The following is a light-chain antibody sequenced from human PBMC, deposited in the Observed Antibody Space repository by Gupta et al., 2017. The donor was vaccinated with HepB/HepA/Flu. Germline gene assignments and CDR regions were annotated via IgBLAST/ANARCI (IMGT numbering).Light chain of an antibody. CDR2: GAS. V-gene: IGKV3-15*01. J-gene: IGKJ1*01. Sequence: EIVMTQSPVTLSLSPGARATLPCKASQSVVSNLAWYQQKPGQAPRLLIYGASARVSGIPARFSGTGSGTEFTLTISSLQPEDLAAYFCQQYNNDWRTFGQGTQVEIK. CDR3: QQYNNDWRT. CDR1: QSVVSN.